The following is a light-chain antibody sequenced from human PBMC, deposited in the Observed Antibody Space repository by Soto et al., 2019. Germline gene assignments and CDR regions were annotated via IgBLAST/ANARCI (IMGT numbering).Light chain of an antibody. V-gene: IGKV1-5*01. CDR3: QQYNSYSRT. CDR2: DAS. Sequence: DIQMTQSPSSLSASVGDRVTITCRASQSISSYLNWYQQKPGKAPNVLIYDASTLESGVPLRFSGSGSGTKLTITISSLQPDDFETYYCQQYNSYSRTFGQGTKVDIK. CDR1: QSISSY. J-gene: IGKJ1*01.